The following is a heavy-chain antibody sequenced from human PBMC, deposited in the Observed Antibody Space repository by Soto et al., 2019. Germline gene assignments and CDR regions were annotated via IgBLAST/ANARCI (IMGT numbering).Heavy chain of an antibody. D-gene: IGHD3-16*01. CDR3: AHSQRGELLTNWFDP. CDR2: IYCDDDK. Sequence: QITLKESGPTLVKPTQTLTLTCTFSGFSLSTSGVGVGWIRQPPGKALEWLALIYCDDDKRYSPSLKSRLTITKDTTKNQVVLTMTNMDPVDTATYCCAHSQRGELLTNWFDPWGQGTLVTVSS. CDR1: GFSLSTSGVG. V-gene: IGHV2-5*02. J-gene: IGHJ5*02.